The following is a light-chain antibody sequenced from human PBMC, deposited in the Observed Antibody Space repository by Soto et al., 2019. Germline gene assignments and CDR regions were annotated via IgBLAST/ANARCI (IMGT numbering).Light chain of an antibody. V-gene: IGKV3-11*01. J-gene: IGKJ4*01. Sequence: EMGFTQVPATLSFSPGFRSTLYFGFSQSVSLSLAWYQQKPGQAPRLLIYDASNRATGIPARFSGSGSGTDFTLTISSLEPEDFAVYYCRQRSNWPPLTFGGGTKVDIK. CDR3: RQRSNWPPLT. CDR2: DAS. CDR1: QSVSLS.